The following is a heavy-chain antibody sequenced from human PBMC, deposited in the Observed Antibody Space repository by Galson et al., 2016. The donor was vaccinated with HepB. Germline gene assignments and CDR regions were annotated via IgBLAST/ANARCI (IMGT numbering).Heavy chain of an antibody. Sequence: PALVKPTQTLTVTCTFSGLSLSSSKVRVSWIRQPPGKALEWLARLDWDGARFYSPSLKGRVTISTDTPENQAVLSVANVDPADTGTYYCARTLAGRDYYFDSWGQGTLVIVSS. V-gene: IGHV2-70*04. CDR3: ARTLAGRDYYFDS. J-gene: IGHJ4*02. CDR2: LDWDGAR. D-gene: IGHD6-19*01. CDR1: GLSLSSSKVR.